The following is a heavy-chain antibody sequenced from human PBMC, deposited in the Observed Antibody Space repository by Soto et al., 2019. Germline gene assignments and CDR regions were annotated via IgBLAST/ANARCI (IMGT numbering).Heavy chain of an antibody. V-gene: IGHV4-4*02. CDR1: GGSISSSNW. CDR3: ARLPVDSAAARYLGYYYYGMDV. J-gene: IGHJ6*02. Sequence: SETLSLTCAVSGGSISSSNWWSWVRQPPGKGLEWIGEIYHSGSTNYNPSLKSRVTISVDKSKNQFSLKLSSVTAADTAVYYCARLPVDSAAARYLGYYYYGMDVWGQGTTVT. D-gene: IGHD6-13*01. CDR2: IYHSGST.